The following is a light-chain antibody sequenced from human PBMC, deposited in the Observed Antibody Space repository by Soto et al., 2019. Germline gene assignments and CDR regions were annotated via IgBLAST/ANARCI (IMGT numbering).Light chain of an antibody. V-gene: IGKV3-20*01. CDR1: QSVRSSY. CDR3: QQYGSSPPLT. CDR2: GAS. Sequence: IVLPQSPGTLSSSPGERATLSCRARQSVRSSYLAGYQPTPGQAPRLLIYGASRSATGIPDRFSGSGSGTDFTLTISSLEPEDFAVYYCQQYGSSPPLTFGGGTQVEIK. J-gene: IGKJ4*01.